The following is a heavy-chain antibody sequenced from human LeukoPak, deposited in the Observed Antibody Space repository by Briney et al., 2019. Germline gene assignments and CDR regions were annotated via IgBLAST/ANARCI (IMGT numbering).Heavy chain of an antibody. CDR3: AKGHYRPSPLDAFGV. D-gene: IGHD1-26*01. CDR1: GFTFSSYW. V-gene: IGHV3-7*03. Sequence: GSLRLSCAASGFTFSSYWMSWVHQAPGKGLEWVANIKQDGSEKYYVDSVKGRLTISRDNAKNSLFLQMDSLTIEDMALYYCAKGHYRPSPLDAFGVWGQGTMVTVSS. J-gene: IGHJ3*01. CDR2: IKQDGSEK.